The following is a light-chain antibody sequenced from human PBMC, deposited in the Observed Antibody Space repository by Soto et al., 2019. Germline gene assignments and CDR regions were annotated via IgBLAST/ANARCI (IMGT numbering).Light chain of an antibody. CDR3: SSFTSTSTRF. CDR2: EVT. CDR1: SSDIGSYDY. Sequence: QSVLTQPASVSGSPGQSITISCTGTSSDIGSYDYVSWYQQHPGKAPNLIIYEVTDRPSGVSNRFSGSKSGNTASLTISGLQAEDEADYYCSSFTSTSTRFFGSGTKVTVL. J-gene: IGLJ1*01. V-gene: IGLV2-14*01.